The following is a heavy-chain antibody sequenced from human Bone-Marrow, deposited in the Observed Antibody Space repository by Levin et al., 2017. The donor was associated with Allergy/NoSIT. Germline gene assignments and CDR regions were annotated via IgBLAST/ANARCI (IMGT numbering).Heavy chain of an antibody. CDR2: INPNTGGT. V-gene: IGHV1-2*06. J-gene: IGHJ5*02. CDR3: ARDHSGWGNWFDP. CDR1: GYNFNAFY. Sequence: ASVKVSCKASGYNFNAFYIHWVRQAPGHGLEWMGRINPNTGGTRYAQRFQGRITLTRDKSINTVYMEFNALKFDDTAVYFCARDHSGWGNWFDPWGQGTLVTVSS. D-gene: IGHD6-19*01.